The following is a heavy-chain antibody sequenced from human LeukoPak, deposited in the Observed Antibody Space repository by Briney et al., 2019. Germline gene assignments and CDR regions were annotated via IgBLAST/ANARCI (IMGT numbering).Heavy chain of an antibody. D-gene: IGHD3-3*01. V-gene: IGHV4-4*02. Sequence: SETLSLTCAVSGGSINSDYWWTWVRQSPGKGLEWIGEIYHTGSVNYNLSLESRVTISRDRSKNQFSLMLRSVAAADTAVYYCARHDDFLSAYNYWGQGILVTVSS. CDR1: GGSINSDYW. J-gene: IGHJ4*02. CDR3: ARHDDFLSAYNY. CDR2: IYHTGSV.